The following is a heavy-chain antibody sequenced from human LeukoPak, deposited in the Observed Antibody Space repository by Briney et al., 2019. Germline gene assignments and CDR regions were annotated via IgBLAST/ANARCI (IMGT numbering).Heavy chain of an antibody. V-gene: IGHV6-1*01. CDR3: ARDQTGDLQFDY. Sequence: KASRTLSLTCAISGDSVSSNRAAWNWIRQSPSRGLEWLGRTYYRSKWYNNYAVSVKSRITINPDTSKNQFSLQLNSVTPEDTAVYFCARDQTGDLQFDYWAREPWSPSP. CDR1: GDSVSSNRAA. CDR2: TYYRSKWYN. J-gene: IGHJ4*02. D-gene: IGHD3-16*01.